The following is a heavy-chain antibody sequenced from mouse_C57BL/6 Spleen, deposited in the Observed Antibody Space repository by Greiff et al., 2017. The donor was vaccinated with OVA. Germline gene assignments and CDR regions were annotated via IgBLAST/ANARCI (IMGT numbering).Heavy chain of an antibody. CDR1: GYTFTSYW. Sequence: QVHVKQPGAELVKPGASVKLSCKASGYTFTSYWMHWVKQRPGQGLEWIGMIHPNSGSTNYNEKFKSKATLTVDKSSSTAYMQLSSLTSEDSAVYYCASHGSSYYAMDYWGQGTSVTVSS. D-gene: IGHD1-1*01. CDR2: IHPNSGST. CDR3: ASHGSSYYAMDY. V-gene: IGHV1-64*01. J-gene: IGHJ4*01.